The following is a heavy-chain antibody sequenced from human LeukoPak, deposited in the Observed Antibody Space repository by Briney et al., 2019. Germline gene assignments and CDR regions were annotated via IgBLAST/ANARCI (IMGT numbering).Heavy chain of an antibody. CDR1: GGSISSSSYY. CDR2: IYYSGST. D-gene: IGHD2-21*02. V-gene: IGHV4-39*07. J-gene: IGHJ4*02. CDR3: ARVPLAYCGGDCLPGRVY. Sequence: SETLSLTCTVSGGSISSSSYYWGWIRQPPGRGLEWIGSIYYSGSTYYNPSLKSRVTISVDTSKNQFSLKLSSVTAADTAVYYCARVPLAYCGGDCLPGRVYWGQGTLVTVSS.